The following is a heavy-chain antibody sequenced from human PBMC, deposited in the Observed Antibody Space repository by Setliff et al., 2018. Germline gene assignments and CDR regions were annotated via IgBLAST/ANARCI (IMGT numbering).Heavy chain of an antibody. D-gene: IGHD5-18*01. V-gene: IGHV3-23*01. J-gene: IGHJ4*02. Sequence: GGSLRLSCAASGFSFSDYAMSWVRQAPRKGLEWVSGGSTGKTDYADSGKGRFTMSRDSSTNTLYLQMNSLRGEDTAVYYCAKDLSSNTAASYFFDLWGQGTQVTVSS. CDR2: GSTGKT. CDR1: GFSFSDYA. CDR3: AKDLSSNTAASYFFDL.